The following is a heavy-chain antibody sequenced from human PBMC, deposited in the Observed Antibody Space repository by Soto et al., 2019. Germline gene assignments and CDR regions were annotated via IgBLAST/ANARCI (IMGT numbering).Heavy chain of an antibody. CDR2: INHSGST. D-gene: IGHD1-20*01. Sequence: QVQLQQWGAGLLKPSETLSLTCAVYGGSFSGYYWSWIRQPPGKGLEWIGEINHSGSTNYNPSLKSRVTISVDTSKNQFSLKLSSVTAADTAVYYCARRVGITGTTRIDYWGQGTLVTVSS. CDR3: ARRVGITGTTRIDY. V-gene: IGHV4-34*01. CDR1: GGSFSGYY. J-gene: IGHJ4*02.